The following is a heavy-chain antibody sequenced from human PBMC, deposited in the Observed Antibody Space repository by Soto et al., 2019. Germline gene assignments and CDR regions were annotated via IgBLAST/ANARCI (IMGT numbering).Heavy chain of an antibody. CDR2: IYYSGST. Sequence: QLQESGPGLVKPSETLSLTCTVSGGSISSSSYYWGWIRQPPGKGLEWIGSIYYSGSTYYNPSLKSRVTISVDTSKNQFSLKLSSVTAADTAVYYCARHLNRSPFIQLLYPGYFDYWGQGTLVTVSS. CDR1: GGSISSSSYY. CDR3: ARHLNRSPFIQLLYPGYFDY. V-gene: IGHV4-39*01. D-gene: IGHD5-18*01. J-gene: IGHJ4*02.